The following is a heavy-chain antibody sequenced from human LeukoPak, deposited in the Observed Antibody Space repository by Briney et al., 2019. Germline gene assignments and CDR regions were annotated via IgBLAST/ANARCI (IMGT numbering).Heavy chain of an antibody. D-gene: IGHD3-22*01. CDR3: ARDRGYYDSSGLLFDY. CDR2: ISAYNGNT. Sequence: ASVKVSCKASGYTFTSYGISWVRQAPGQGLEWMGWISAYNGNTNYAQKPQGRVTMTTDTSTSTAYMELRSLRSDDTAVYYCARDRGYYDSSGLLFDYWGQGTTVTVSS. V-gene: IGHV1-18*01. CDR1: GYTFTSYG. J-gene: IGHJ4*03.